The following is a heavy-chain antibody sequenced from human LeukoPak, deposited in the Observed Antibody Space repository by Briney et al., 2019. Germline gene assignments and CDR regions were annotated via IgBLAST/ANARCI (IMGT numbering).Heavy chain of an antibody. Sequence: ASVKVSCQASGYTFTSYGISWVRQAPGQGLEWMGWISAYNGNTNYAQKLQGRVTMTTDTSTSTAYMELRSLRSDDTAVYYCARDLRGDYVFDYWGQGTLVTVSS. CDR2: ISAYNGNT. J-gene: IGHJ4*02. CDR3: ARDLRGDYVFDY. D-gene: IGHD3-10*02. CDR1: GYTFTSYG. V-gene: IGHV1-18*01.